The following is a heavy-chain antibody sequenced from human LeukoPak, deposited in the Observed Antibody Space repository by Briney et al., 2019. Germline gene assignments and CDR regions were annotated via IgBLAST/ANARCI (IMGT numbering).Heavy chain of an antibody. CDR1: GFSFSIYW. J-gene: IGHJ4*02. CDR3: ASEHALAEYLDY. V-gene: IGHV3-74*03. CDR2: IKNDGSKV. Sequence: GGSLSLSCAASGFSFSIYWLHWVRQTRGRGRVWISRIKNDGSKVTYADSVKGRFTISRDNAKKTLFLQLNSQRAENAAVYFCASEHALAEYLDYWGQGSPVTASS. D-gene: IGHD6-19*01.